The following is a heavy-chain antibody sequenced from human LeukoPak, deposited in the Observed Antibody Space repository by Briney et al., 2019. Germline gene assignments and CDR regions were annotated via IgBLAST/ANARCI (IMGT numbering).Heavy chain of an antibody. J-gene: IGHJ5*02. V-gene: IGHV4-38-2*02. Sequence: PSETLSLTCTVSGYSISSGYYWDLIRQPPGKGLEWIGSIYHSGSTYHNPSLKSRVTISVDTSKNQFSLELSSVTAADTAVYYCERVAGAMARRGIDPWGQGTLVTVSS. CDR3: ERVAGAMARRGIDP. CDR1: GYSISSGYY. CDR2: IYHSGST. D-gene: IGHD1-26*01.